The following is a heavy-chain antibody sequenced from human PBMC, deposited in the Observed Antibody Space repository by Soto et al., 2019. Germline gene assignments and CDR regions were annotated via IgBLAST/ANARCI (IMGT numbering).Heavy chain of an antibody. CDR3: XARSRYCSGGSCAQNFDY. V-gene: IGHV4-31*03. CDR2: IYYSGST. Sequence: TVSGGSISSGGYYWSWIRQHPGKGLEWIGYIYYSGSTYYNPSLKSRVTISVDTSKNQFSLKLSXXXXXXXXXXXXARSRYCSGGSCAQNFDYWGQGTLVTVS. J-gene: IGHJ4*02. D-gene: IGHD2-15*01. CDR1: GGSISSGGYY.